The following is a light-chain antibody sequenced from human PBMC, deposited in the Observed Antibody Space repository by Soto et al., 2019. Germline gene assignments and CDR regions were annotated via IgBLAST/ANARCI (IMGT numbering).Light chain of an antibody. J-gene: IGKJ5*01. Sequence: DIQMTQSPSTLSASVGDRVTITCRASQSISSWLAWYQQKPGKAPKLLIYKASSLESGVPSRFSGSGSGTEFTLTISSLQPDDFATYYCQQYNSGITFGRGTRLEIK. CDR1: QSISSW. V-gene: IGKV1-5*03. CDR2: KAS. CDR3: QQYNSGIT.